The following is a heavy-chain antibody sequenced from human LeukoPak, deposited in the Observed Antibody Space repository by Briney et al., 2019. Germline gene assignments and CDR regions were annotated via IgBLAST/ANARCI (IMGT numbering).Heavy chain of an antibody. D-gene: IGHD6-13*01. CDR3: ARDRQQLVRRGYWFDP. Sequence: KVSCKSSGYTFTGYYMHWVRQAPGQGLEWMGWINPNSGGTNYAQKFQGSVTMTRDTSISTAYMELSRLRSDDTAVYYCARDRQQLVRRGYWFDPWGQGTLLTVFS. V-gene: IGHV1-2*02. J-gene: IGHJ5*02. CDR2: INPNSGGT. CDR1: GYTFTGYY.